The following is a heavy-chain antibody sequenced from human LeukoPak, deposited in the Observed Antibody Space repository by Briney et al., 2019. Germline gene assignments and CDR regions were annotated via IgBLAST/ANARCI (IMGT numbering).Heavy chain of an antibody. D-gene: IGHD3-22*01. CDR3: ASDWYYYDSSGYYLAY. CDR1: GYTLTELS. J-gene: IGHJ4*02. CDR2: FDPEDGET. V-gene: IGHV1-24*01. Sequence: GASVKVSCKVSGYTLTELSMHWVRQAPGKGLEWMGGFDPEDGETIYAQKFQGRVTMTRDMSTSTVYMELSSLRSEDTAVYYCASDWYYYDSSGYYLAYWGQGTLVTVSS.